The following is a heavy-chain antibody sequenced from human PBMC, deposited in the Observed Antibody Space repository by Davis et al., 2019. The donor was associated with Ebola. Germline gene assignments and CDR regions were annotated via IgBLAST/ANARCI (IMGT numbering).Heavy chain of an antibody. D-gene: IGHD2/OR15-2a*01. CDR1: VITFSSYA. CDR2: FSGSGGST. Sequence: GESLKISCTDSVITFSSYAMTWVRQAPGKGLEWVSAFSGSGGSTYYADSVKGRFTISRDNSKNTLYLQMNSLRAEDTAVYYCARGYYEGWFDPWGQGTLVTVSS. CDR3: ARGYYEGWFDP. J-gene: IGHJ5*02. V-gene: IGHV3-23*01.